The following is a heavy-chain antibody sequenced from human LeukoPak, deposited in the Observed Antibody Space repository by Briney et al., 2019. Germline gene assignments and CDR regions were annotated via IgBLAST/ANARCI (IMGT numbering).Heavy chain of an antibody. V-gene: IGHV4-34*01. D-gene: IGHD6-19*01. Sequence: SETLSLTCAVYGGSFSGYYWSWIRQPPGKGLEWTGEINHSGSTNYNPSLKSRVTISVDTSKNQFSLKLSSVTAADTAVYYCARFSSGWYRGICYYGMDVWGQGTTVTVSS. CDR1: GGSFSGYY. CDR2: INHSGST. CDR3: ARFSSGWYRGICYYGMDV. J-gene: IGHJ6*02.